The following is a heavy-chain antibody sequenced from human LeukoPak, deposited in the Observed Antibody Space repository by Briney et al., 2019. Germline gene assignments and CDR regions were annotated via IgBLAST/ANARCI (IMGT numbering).Heavy chain of an antibody. V-gene: IGHV3-23*01. D-gene: IGHD4-11*01. CDR1: GFTFSSYA. J-gene: IGHJ5*02. Sequence: PGGPLRLSCAASGFTFSSYAMSWVRQAPGKGLEWVSAISGSGGSTYYADSVKGRFTISRDNSKNTLYLQMNSPRAEDTAVYYCAKLPLQDYRGNWFDPWGQGTLVTVSS. CDR2: ISGSGGST. CDR3: AKLPLQDYRGNWFDP.